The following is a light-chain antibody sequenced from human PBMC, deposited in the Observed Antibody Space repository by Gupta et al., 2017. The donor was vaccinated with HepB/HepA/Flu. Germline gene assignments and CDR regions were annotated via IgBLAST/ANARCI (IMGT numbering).Light chain of an antibody. CDR2: AAS. V-gene: IGKV1-39*01. CDR1: QSISSY. Sequence: DIQMTQSPSSLSASVGDRVTITCRASQSISSYLNWYQQKPGKAPKLLIYAASSLQSGVPSRFSGTGSGTDFTLTISRLQPEDFATYFCQQCDSTPYIFGQGTNMEIK. CDR3: QQCDSTPYI. J-gene: IGKJ2*01.